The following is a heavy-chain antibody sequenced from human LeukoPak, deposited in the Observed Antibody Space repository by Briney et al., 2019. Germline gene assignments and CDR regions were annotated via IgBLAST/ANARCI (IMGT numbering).Heavy chain of an antibody. V-gene: IGHV3-7*03. Sequence: GGSLRLSCAASGFTFSHYWTSWVRQAPGKGLEWVANIKQDGNEKYYADSVKGRFTISRDNAENSLFLQMNSLRVEDTAVYYCAKTTSGVPAAMFDYWGQGTLVTVSS. CDR1: GFTFSHYW. J-gene: IGHJ4*02. D-gene: IGHD2-2*01. CDR3: AKTTSGVPAAMFDY. CDR2: IKQDGNEK.